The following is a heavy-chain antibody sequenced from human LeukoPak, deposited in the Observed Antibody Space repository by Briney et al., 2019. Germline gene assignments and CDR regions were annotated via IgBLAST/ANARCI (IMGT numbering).Heavy chain of an antibody. V-gene: IGHV3-23*01. CDR2: ISVSGGST. CDR1: GFTFNNYA. Sequence: PGGSLRLSCAASGFTFNNYALLWVRQAPGKGLEWVSAISVSGGSTYYADSVKGRFTISRDNSKNTLYLQMDSLRAEDTGVYYCGKRIAVVGPYLDYSGQGTLVTVSS. D-gene: IGHD6-19*01. J-gene: IGHJ4*02. CDR3: GKRIAVVGPYLDY.